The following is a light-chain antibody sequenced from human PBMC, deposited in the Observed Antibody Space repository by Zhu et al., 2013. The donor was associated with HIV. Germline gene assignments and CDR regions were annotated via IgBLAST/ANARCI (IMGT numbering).Light chain of an antibody. CDR3: RQYATSPWR. J-gene: IGKJ1*01. CDR2: GAS. V-gene: IGKV3-20*01. CDR1: QSISSSS. Sequence: EVVLTQFPGTLSLSPGQGATLSCRASQSISSSSLAWYQQKPGQAPRLLIFGASSRATDIPERFSGSGSGTDFTLTISRLEPEDFAMYYCRQYATSPWRFGQGTKVEI.